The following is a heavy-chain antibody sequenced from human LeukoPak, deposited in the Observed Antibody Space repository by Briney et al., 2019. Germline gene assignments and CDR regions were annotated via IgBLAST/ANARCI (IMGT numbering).Heavy chain of an antibody. CDR3: ARRSGSSWSSFDY. V-gene: IGHV3-23*01. J-gene: IGHJ4*02. CDR1: GFTFNNYA. Sequence: GGSLRLSCAASGFTFNNYAMNWVRQAPGKGLEWVSGISGFGGSTYYAPSVKGRLTISRDNFGNMLYLHLDGLRVEDTAIYYCARRSGSSWSSFDYWGQGALVTVSS. D-gene: IGHD6-13*01. CDR2: ISGFGGST.